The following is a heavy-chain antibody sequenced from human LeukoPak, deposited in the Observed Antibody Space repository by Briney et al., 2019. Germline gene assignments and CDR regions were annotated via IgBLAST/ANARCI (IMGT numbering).Heavy chain of an antibody. CDR1: GFTFTKSA. J-gene: IGHJ3*02. D-gene: IGHD1-26*01. Sequence: GTSVKVSCKASGFTFTKSAVQWVRQARGQSLEWIGWIVVGSGNTNCTQKFQERVTITRDMSTSTAYKELSSLRSEDSAVYYCAAPRSGNYYAAFDIWGQGTMVTVSS. CDR3: AAPRSGNYYAAFDI. CDR2: IVVGSGNT. V-gene: IGHV1-58*01.